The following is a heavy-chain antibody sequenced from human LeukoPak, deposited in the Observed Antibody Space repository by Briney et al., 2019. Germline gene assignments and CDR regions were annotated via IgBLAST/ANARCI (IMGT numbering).Heavy chain of an antibody. J-gene: IGHJ4*02. D-gene: IGHD3-22*01. CDR2: IYPNNSDS. Sequence: GESLKISCKGSGYTFTNYWVGWVRQMPGKGLEWMGTIYPNNSDSRYNPSFRGQVTISIDRSITTAYLLWKSLKASDTAIYYCALSNEAFDSAGYFDYWGQGTLVTVSS. V-gene: IGHV5-51*01. CDR1: GYTFTNYW. CDR3: ALSNEAFDSAGYFDY.